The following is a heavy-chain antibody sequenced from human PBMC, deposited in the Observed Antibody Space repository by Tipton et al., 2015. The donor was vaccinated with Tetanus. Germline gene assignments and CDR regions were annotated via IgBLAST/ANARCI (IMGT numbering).Heavy chain of an antibody. CDR2: IDPNSGGT. Sequence: QLVQSGPEVKKPGASVKVSCKASGYTFTDYYMHWVRQAPGQGLEWMGWIDPNSGGTNYAHKFRGRVSMTSDTSINTAYLELSGLTSDDTAVFYCARESASRNFYFDYWGQGTLVTVSS. D-gene: IGHD1-14*01. V-gene: IGHV1-2*07. CDR3: ARESASRNFYFDY. CDR1: GYTFTDYY. J-gene: IGHJ4*02.